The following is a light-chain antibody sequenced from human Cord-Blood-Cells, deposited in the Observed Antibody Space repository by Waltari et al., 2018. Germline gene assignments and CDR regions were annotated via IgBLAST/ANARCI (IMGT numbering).Light chain of an antibody. CDR1: QDISNY. J-gene: IGKJ2*01. CDR3: QQYDNRWDT. Sequence: DIQMTQSPSSLSASVGDRVTITCQASQDISNYLNWYQQKPGKAPKLLIYDASNLETGVPSRFIGSGSGTEFTCTISSLQPQEIATYYCQQYDNRWDTFVQGTKLEIK. V-gene: IGKV1-33*01. CDR2: DAS.